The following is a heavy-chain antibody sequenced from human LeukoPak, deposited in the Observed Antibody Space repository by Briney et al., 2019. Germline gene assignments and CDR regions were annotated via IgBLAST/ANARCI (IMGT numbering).Heavy chain of an antibody. D-gene: IGHD6-13*01. V-gene: IGHV1-58*02. Sequence: GTSVKVSCKASGFTFTSSAMQWVRQARGQRLEWIGWIVVGSGNTDYAQRFQERVTITRDMSTSTAYMELSSLRSEDTAVYYCAAPGDSSSWKISGAFDIWGQGTMVTVSS. CDR3: AAPGDSSSWKISGAFDI. CDR2: IVVGSGNT. CDR1: GFTFTSSA. J-gene: IGHJ3*02.